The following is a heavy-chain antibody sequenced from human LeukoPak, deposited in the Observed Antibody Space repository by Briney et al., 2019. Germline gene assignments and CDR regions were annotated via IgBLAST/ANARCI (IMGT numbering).Heavy chain of an antibody. Sequence: GGSLRLSCAASGFTFSRYGMHWVRQAPGKGLEWVAVISRDESNKYYGDSVKGRFTISRDNSKNTLYLHMNSLRAEDTAVYYCARVRYCSGGSCYFYNAMDVWGQGTTVTVPS. D-gene: IGHD2-15*01. J-gene: IGHJ6*02. V-gene: IGHV3-30*03. CDR1: GFTFSRYG. CDR3: ARVRYCSGGSCYFYNAMDV. CDR2: ISRDESNK.